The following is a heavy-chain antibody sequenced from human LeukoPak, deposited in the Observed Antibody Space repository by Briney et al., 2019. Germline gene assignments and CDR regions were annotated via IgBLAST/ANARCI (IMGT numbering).Heavy chain of an antibody. D-gene: IGHD6-19*01. Sequence: GGSLRLSCAASGFTFSSYAMHWVRQAPGKGLEWVAVISYDGSNKYYADSVKGRFTISRDNAKNSLYLQMNSLRAEDTAVYYCARQGLIAVAGTSRRYYYGMDVWGQGTTVTVSS. CDR2: ISYDGSNK. J-gene: IGHJ6*02. V-gene: IGHV3-30-3*01. CDR1: GFTFSSYA. CDR3: ARQGLIAVAGTSRRYYYGMDV.